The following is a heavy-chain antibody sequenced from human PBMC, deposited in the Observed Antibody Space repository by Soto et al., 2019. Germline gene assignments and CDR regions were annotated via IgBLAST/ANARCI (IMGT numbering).Heavy chain of an antibody. J-gene: IGHJ6*03. D-gene: IGHD4-4*01. CDR2: INHSGST. Sequence: PSETLSLTCAVYGGSFSGYYWSWIRQPPGKGLEWIGEINHSGSTNYNPSLKSRVTISVDTSKNQFSLKLSSVTAADTAVYYCARLTVTGYHMDVWGKGTTVTVSS. CDR1: GGSFSGYY. CDR3: ARLTVTGYHMDV. V-gene: IGHV4-34*01.